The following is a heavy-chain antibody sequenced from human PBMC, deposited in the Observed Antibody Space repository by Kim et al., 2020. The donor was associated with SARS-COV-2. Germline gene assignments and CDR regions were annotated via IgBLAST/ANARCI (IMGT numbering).Heavy chain of an antibody. CDR2: TYYRSKWYN. J-gene: IGHJ6*02. D-gene: IGHD6-19*01. CDR3: ARDPYIAVAGTRVYSGMDA. CDR1: GDSVSSNSAA. Sequence: SQTLSLTCAISGDSVSSNSAAWNWIRQSPSRGLEWLGRTYYRSKWYNDYAVSVKSRITINPDTSKNHFSLQLNSVPPEDTAVYYGARDPYIAVAGTRVYSGMDAWGQGTTVTVSS. V-gene: IGHV6-1*01.